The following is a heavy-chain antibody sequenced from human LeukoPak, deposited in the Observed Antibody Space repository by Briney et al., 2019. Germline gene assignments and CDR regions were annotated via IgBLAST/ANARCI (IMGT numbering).Heavy chain of an antibody. Sequence: GGSLRLSCAASGFTFSSYSLNWVRQAPGKGLEWVSSISSSSSYIYYADSVKGRFTISRDNAKNSLYLQMNSLRAEDTAVYYCARDQQDTYYDFWSGYHGNWFDPWGQGTLVTVSS. CDR1: GFTFSSYS. CDR3: ARDQQDTYYDFWSGYHGNWFDP. D-gene: IGHD3-3*01. V-gene: IGHV3-21*01. CDR2: ISSSSSYI. J-gene: IGHJ5*02.